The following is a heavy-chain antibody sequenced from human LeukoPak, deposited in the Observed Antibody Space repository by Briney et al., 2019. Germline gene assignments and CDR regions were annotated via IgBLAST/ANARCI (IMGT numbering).Heavy chain of an antibody. D-gene: IGHD4-17*01. V-gene: IGHV3-23*01. Sequence: PGGSLRLSCAASGFTFSNYWMTWVRQAPGKGLEWVSTISGSGGNTYYADSVKGRFTISRDNSKNTLYLQMNSLRAEDMAVYFCAKDTRSYGDYHYFDNWGQGTRVTVSS. J-gene: IGHJ4*02. CDR1: GFTFSNYW. CDR2: ISGSGGNT. CDR3: AKDTRSYGDYHYFDN.